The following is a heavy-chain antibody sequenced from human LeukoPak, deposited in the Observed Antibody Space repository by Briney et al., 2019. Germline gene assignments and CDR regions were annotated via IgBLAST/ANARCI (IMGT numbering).Heavy chain of an antibody. CDR1: GFTFTHYT. CDR3: ATDGLTGRTDGTLES. V-gene: IGHV3-30-3*01. Sequence: GGSLRLSCVASGFTFTHYTMHWVRQAPGKGLEWVALILYDGSSQYYADSVRGRFMISRDDSKDTLFLQMNSLRPEDTAMYYCATDGLTGRTDGTLESWGQGTLVTVSS. D-gene: IGHD1-20*01. CDR2: ILYDGSSQ. J-gene: IGHJ4*02.